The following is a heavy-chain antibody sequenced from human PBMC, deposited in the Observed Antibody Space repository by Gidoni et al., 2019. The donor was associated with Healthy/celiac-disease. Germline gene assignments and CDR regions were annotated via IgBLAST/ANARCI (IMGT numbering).Heavy chain of an antibody. Sequence: QITLKESGPTLVTPTQPLTLTCTFSGFALSTEGVGVGWIRQPPGKALEWLALTYWNDDKRYSPSLKSSLTVTKDTSKNQVVLTMTNMDPVDTATYYCARLVTAAPVLGAFDVWGQGTTVTVSS. CDR2: TYWNDDK. CDR3: ARLVTAAPVLGAFDV. J-gene: IGHJ3*01. V-gene: IGHV2-5*01. D-gene: IGHD6-13*01. CDR1: GFALSTEGVG.